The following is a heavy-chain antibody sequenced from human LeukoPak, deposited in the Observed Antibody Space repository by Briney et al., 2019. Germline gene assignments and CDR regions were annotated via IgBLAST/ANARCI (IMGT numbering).Heavy chain of an antibody. CDR1: GFTFSDFG. D-gene: IGHD1-26*01. CDR2: IRSEENKI. Sequence: PGGSLRLSCEASGFTFSDFGLHWVRQAPGKGLEWVAFIRSEENKIYYLASVRGRFTISRDNSKNTLILQMSSLRHEDTAVYYCARGAGTYYGTDTFDLWGQGTMVTVSS. CDR3: ARGAGTYYGTDTFDL. J-gene: IGHJ3*01. V-gene: IGHV3-30*02.